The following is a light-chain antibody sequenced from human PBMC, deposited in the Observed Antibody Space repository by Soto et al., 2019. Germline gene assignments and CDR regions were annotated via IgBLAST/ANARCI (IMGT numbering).Light chain of an antibody. J-gene: IGLJ1*01. Sequence: QSALTQPRSVSGSPGQSITISCTGSSGDVGDYDYVSWYQQHPGEAPKLMIYDVTKRPSGVPDRFSGSKSGNTASLTISGLQAEDEGDYFCCSYAGGNPLDVFGPGTKLTVL. CDR1: SGDVGDYDY. CDR3: CSYAGGNPLDV. V-gene: IGLV2-11*01. CDR2: DVT.